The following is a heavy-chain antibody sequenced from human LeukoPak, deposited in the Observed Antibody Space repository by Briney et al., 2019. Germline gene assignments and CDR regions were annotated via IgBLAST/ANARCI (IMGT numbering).Heavy chain of an antibody. V-gene: IGHV5-51*01. D-gene: IGHD3-10*01. CDR2: IYPGDSDP. Sequence: GESLKTSCKGSGYSFTSYLIGGVRQMPGKGLGWMGIIYPGDSDPRYSPPFKGQVTISADKSISTAYLQWSSLKASDTAMYYCARRKSGSAADYWGQGTLVTVSS. CDR3: ARRKSGSAADY. CDR1: GYSFTSYL. J-gene: IGHJ4*02.